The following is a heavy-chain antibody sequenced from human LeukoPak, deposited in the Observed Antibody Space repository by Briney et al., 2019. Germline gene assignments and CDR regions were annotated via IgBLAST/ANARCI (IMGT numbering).Heavy chain of an antibody. CDR3: ARGSYYYGSGSFMGSDY. D-gene: IGHD3-10*01. CDR1: GYTFTNYA. CDR2: INAGNGNT. V-gene: IGHV1-3*01. J-gene: IGHJ4*02. Sequence: ASVKVSCKASGYTFTNYAMHWVRQAPGQRPEWMGWINAGNGNTEYSQKSQDRVTITRDISASTGYMELSRLTSEDTAVYYCARGSYYYGSGSFMGSDYWGQGTLVTVSS.